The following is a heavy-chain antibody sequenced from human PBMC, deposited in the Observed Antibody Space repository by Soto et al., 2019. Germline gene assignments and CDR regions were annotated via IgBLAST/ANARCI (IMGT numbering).Heavy chain of an antibody. CDR2: ISAYNGNT. Sequence: QVQLVQSGAEVKKPGASVKVSCKASGYTFTSYGISWVRQAPGQGLEWMGWISAYNGNTNYAQKLQGRVTMTTDTSTSTAYMELRSLRSDDTAVYYCARDYRVTIFGVDYYYGMDVWGQGTTVTVSS. V-gene: IGHV1-18*04. CDR1: GYTFTSYG. J-gene: IGHJ6*02. CDR3: ARDYRVTIFGVDYYYGMDV. D-gene: IGHD3-3*01.